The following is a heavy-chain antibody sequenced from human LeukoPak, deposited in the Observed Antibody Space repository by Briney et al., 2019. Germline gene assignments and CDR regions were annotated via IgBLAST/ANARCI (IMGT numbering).Heavy chain of an antibody. CDR2: IRGDGRFT. CDR3: ATERFDGFDM. V-gene: IGHV3-74*01. CDR1: GFTFSDYW. J-gene: IGHJ3*02. Sequence: GRSLRLSCAASGFTFSDYWMSWVRQAPGKGLAYVSGIRGDGRFTSYADSVKGRFTISRDNAKNTLYLQMSSLRVEDTAVYYCATERFDGFDMWGQGTMVTVSS. D-gene: IGHD6-25*01.